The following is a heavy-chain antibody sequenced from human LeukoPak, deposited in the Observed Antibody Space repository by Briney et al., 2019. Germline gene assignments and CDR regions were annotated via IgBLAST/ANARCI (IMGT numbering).Heavy chain of an antibody. V-gene: IGHV3-7*01. CDR2: INPDGSEN. Sequence: PGGSLRLSCATSGFTFSHYWMSWVRQAPGKGLEWMANINPDGSENFYVDSVKGRFTISRDNAKNSLYLQMHDLRADDSAVYYCARDDGYHTVDYWGQGTLVTVSS. D-gene: IGHD5-24*01. J-gene: IGHJ4*02. CDR1: GFTFSHYW. CDR3: ARDDGYHTVDY.